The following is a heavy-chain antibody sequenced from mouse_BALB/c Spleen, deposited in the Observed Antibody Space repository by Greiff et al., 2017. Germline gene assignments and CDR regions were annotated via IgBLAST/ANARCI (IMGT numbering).Heavy chain of an antibody. D-gene: IGHD1-2*01. Sequence: LQQPGSELVRPGASVKLSCKASGYTFTSYWMHWVKQRHGQGLEWIGNIYPGSGSTNYDEKFKSKGTLTVDTSSSTAYMHLSSLTSEDSAVYYCTRSPYGPYYAMDYWGQGTSVTVSS. CDR3: TRSPYGPYYAMDY. CDR1: GYTFTSYW. J-gene: IGHJ4*01. CDR2: IYPGSGST. V-gene: IGHV1S22*01.